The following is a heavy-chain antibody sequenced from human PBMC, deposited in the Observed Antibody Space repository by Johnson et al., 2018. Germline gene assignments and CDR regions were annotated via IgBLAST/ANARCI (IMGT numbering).Heavy chain of an antibody. Sequence: VQLVESGGVVVQPGGSLRLSCAASGFTFDDYAMHWVRQAPGKGLEWVSLISWGGSSTYYADSVKGRFTISRDNSKNSLYLQMNSLRPGDTALYYCAKALGPAMAGADGPDYWGQGTLVTVSS. CDR3: AKALGPAMAGADGPDY. V-gene: IGHV3-43D*03. CDR2: ISWGGSST. D-gene: IGHD5-18*01. CDR1: GFTFDDYA. J-gene: IGHJ4*02.